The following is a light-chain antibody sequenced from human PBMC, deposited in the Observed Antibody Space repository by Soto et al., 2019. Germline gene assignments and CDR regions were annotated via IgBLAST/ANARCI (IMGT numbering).Light chain of an antibody. CDR1: SSDVGDFNY. J-gene: IGLJ2*01. CDR3: SSYSSSPTHVV. Sequence: QSALTQPASVSGSPGRSVTISCTGSSSDVGDFNYVSWYQHLPGRAPKPIIYDVTNRPSGISYRFSASKSGRTASLTISGLEAEDEADYYCSSYSSSPTHVVFGGGTKLTVL. V-gene: IGLV2-14*03. CDR2: DVT.